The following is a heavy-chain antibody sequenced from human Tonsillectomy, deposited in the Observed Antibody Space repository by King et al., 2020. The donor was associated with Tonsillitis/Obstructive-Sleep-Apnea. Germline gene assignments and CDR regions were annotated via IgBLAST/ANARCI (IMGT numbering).Heavy chain of an antibody. CDR1: GFTFSSYA. CDR3: AREGDLYYYDSSGYFDY. D-gene: IGHD3-22*01. V-gene: IGHV3-30*04. J-gene: IGHJ4*02. CDR2: ISYDGSNK. Sequence: VQLVESGGGVVQPGRSLRLSCAASGFTFSSYAMHWVRQAPGKGLEWVAVISYDGSNKYYADSVKGRFTISRDNSKITLYLQMNSLRAEDTAVYYCAREGDLYYYDSSGYFDYWGQGTLVTVSS.